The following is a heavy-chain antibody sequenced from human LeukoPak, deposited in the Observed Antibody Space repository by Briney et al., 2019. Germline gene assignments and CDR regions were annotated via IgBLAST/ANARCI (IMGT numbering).Heavy chain of an antibody. V-gene: IGHV4-39*01. Sequence: SETLSLTCTVSGGSISSSSYYWGWIRQPPGKGLEWIGSIYYSGSTYYSPSLKSRVTISVDTSKNQSSLKLSSVTAADTAVYYCARHVDSSGYWRDWGQGTLVTVSS. D-gene: IGHD3-22*01. CDR3: ARHVDSSGYWRD. J-gene: IGHJ4*02. CDR2: IYYSGST. CDR1: GGSISSSSYY.